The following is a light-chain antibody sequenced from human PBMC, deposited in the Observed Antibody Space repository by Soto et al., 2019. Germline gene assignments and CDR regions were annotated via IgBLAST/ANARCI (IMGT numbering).Light chain of an antibody. CDR1: QTISSW. V-gene: IGKV1-5*03. CDR2: KAS. J-gene: IGKJ1*01. CDR3: QQYKDWPTWT. Sequence: DIQMTQAPPTLSGSVGDRVTINSRASQTISSWLAWYQQKPGKAHKLLIYKASTLKSGVPSRFSGSGSGTEFTLTISSLQSEDFAVYYCQQYKDWPTWTCGQGTKVDIK.